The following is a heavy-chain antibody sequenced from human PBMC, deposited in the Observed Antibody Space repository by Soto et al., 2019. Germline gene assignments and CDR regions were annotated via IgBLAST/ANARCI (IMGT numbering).Heavy chain of an antibody. CDR3: AKDNCISTSCYRLYNWFDP. CDR1: GFTFSSYG. CDR2: IAYDGSNK. D-gene: IGHD2-2*01. V-gene: IGHV3-30*18. Sequence: LRLSCVASGFTFSSYGMHWVRQAPGKGLEWVAVIAYDGSNKYYADSVKGRFTISRDNSKNTLYLQMNSLRAEDTAVYYCAKDNCISTSCYRLYNWFDPWGQGTLVTVSS. J-gene: IGHJ5*02.